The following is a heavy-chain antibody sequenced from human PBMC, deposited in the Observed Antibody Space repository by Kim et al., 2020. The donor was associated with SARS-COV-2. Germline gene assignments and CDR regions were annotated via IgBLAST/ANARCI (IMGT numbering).Heavy chain of an antibody. J-gene: IGHJ5*02. D-gene: IGHD5-12*01. CDR1: GYTFTSYG. CDR2: ISAYNGNT. V-gene: IGHV1-18*04. Sequence: ASVKVSCKASGYTFTSYGISWVRQAPGQGLEWMGWISAYNGNTNYAQKLQGRVTMTTDTSTSTAYMELRSLRFDDTAVYYCASGGEVSGYGGILPVAWGQGTLVTVSS. CDR3: ASGGEVSGYGGILPVA.